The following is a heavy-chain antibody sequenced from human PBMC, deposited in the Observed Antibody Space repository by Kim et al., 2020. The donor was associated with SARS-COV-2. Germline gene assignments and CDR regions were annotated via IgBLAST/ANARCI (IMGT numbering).Heavy chain of an antibody. V-gene: IGHV3-33*01. J-gene: IGHJ3*02. CDR3: ARDRWDTDMVRLLDN. D-gene: IGHD5-18*01. Sequence: GVSLRLSCTASGFTFRTYGIHWVRQAPGRGLEWVAVIWHDGSKAYYADSVKGRFTVSRDNARDTAYLGMNSLRAEDTAVYYCARDRWDTDMVRLLDNWG. CDR1: GFTFRTYG. CDR2: IWHDGSKA.